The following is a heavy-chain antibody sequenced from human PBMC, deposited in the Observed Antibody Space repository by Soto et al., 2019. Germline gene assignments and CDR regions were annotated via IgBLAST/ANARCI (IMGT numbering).Heavy chain of an antibody. J-gene: IGHJ6*02. V-gene: IGHV4-4*02. Sequence: SETLSLTCAVSGGSISSSNLWSWVRQPPGKGLEWIGEIYHSGSTNYNPSLKSRVTISVDKSKNQFSLKLSSVTAAGTAVYYCARDWPLVGMDVWGQGTTVTVYS. CDR1: GGSISSSNL. CDR2: IYHSGST. CDR3: ARDWPLVGMDV. D-gene: IGHD1-26*01.